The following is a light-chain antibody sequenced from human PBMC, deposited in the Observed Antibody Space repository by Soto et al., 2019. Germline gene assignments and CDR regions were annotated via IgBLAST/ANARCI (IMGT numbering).Light chain of an antibody. CDR1: ESMSSW. V-gene: IGKV1-5*01. CDR3: QRSTSYPLT. Sequence: DIQMTQSLSTLSATEGDRVTITCRASESMSSWLAWYQQKPGKAPKLLIDDASSLDGGVPSSFSGSGSGTEFTLTISSLQPDDFASYNCQRSTSYPLTSGGGTKV. CDR2: DAS. J-gene: IGKJ4*01.